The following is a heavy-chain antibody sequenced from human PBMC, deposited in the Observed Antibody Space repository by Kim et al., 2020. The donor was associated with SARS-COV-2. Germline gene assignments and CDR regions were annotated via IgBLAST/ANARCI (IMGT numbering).Heavy chain of an antibody. Sequence: GGSLRLSCAASGFTFSNFAMSWVRQAPGKGLEWISGLTNSGRAYYADSVRGQFTISRDNSKNTLYLQINSLTAEDTAIYYCAKMRGMGSQNYGMDVWGQGTTVIVSS. J-gene: IGHJ6*02. V-gene: IGHV3-23*01. CDR2: LTNSGRA. CDR1: GFTFSNFA. D-gene: IGHD1-26*01. CDR3: AKMRGMGSQNYGMDV.